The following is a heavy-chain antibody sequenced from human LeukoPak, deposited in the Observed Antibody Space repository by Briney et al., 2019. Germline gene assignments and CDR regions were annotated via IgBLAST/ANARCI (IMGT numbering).Heavy chain of an antibody. CDR2: IKKDGSEK. D-gene: IGHD3-10*01. Sequence: PGGSLRLSCAASGFTFNKYWMSWVRQAPGKGLEWVANIKKDGSEKYYVDSVKGRFTISRDNAKNTLYLQMNSLRAEDTAVYFCARGPLDGSGSYYPGDYWGQGTLVTVSS. V-gene: IGHV3-7*01. CDR1: GFTFNKYW. CDR3: ARGPLDGSGSYYPGDY. J-gene: IGHJ4*02.